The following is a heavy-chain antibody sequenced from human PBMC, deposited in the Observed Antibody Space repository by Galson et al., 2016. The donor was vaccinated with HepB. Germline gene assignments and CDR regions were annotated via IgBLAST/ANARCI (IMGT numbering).Heavy chain of an antibody. D-gene: IGHD4-17*01. CDR1: GGSISSGGNY. CDR2: ISSSGST. J-gene: IGHJ3*02. V-gene: IGHV4-31*03. Sequence: LSLTCTVSGGSISSGGNYWTWIRQHPGKGLEWIGYISSSGSTYYNPSLKSRVTISVDTSKTQFSLKLSSVTAAETAVYYCARGRARFGDHAFDIWGQGTMVTVSS. CDR3: ARGRARFGDHAFDI.